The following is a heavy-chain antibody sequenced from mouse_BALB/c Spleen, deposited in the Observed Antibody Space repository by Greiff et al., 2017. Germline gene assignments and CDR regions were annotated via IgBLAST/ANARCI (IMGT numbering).Heavy chain of an antibody. D-gene: IGHD2-1*01. V-gene: IGHV2-6-7*01. CDR3: ARESLQIYYGNNWYFDV. CDR2: IWGDGST. CDR1: GFSLTGYG. J-gene: IGHJ1*01. Sequence: QVQLKESGPGLVAPSQSLSITCTVSGFSLTGYGVNWVRQPPGKGLEWLGMIWGDGSTDYNSALKSRLSISKDNSKSQVFLKMNSLQTDDTARYYCARESLQIYYGNNWYFDVWGAGTTVTVSS.